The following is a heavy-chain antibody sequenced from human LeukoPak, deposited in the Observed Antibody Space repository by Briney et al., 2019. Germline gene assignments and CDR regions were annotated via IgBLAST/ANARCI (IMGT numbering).Heavy chain of an antibody. CDR1: GYTFTSYG. Sequence: ASVKVSCKASGYTFTSYGISWVRQAPGQGLEWMGWISAYNGNTNYAQKLQGRVTMTTDTSTSTAYMELRSLRSDDTAVYYCARPLPLSGSHWTYYFDYWGQGTLVTVSS. V-gene: IGHV1-18*01. J-gene: IGHJ4*02. CDR2: ISAYNGNT. D-gene: IGHD1-26*01. CDR3: ARPLPLSGSHWTYYFDY.